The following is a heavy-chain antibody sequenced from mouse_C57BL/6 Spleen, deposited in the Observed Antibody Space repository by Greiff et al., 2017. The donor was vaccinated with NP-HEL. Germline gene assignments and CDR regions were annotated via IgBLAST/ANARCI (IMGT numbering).Heavy chain of an antibody. CDR3: ARGTTVVANAMDY. V-gene: IGHV1-26*01. CDR2: INPNNGGT. Sequence: EVQLQQSGPELVKPGASVKISCKASGYTFTDYYMNWVKQSHGKSLEWIGDINPNNGGTSYNQKFKGKATLTVDKSSSTAYMELRSLTSEDAAVYYSARGTTVVANAMDYWGQGTSVTVSS. D-gene: IGHD1-1*01. CDR1: GYTFTDYY. J-gene: IGHJ4*01.